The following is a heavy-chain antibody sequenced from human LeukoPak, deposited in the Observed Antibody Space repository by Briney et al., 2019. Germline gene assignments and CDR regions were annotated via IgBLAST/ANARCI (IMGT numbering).Heavy chain of an antibody. J-gene: IGHJ4*02. D-gene: IGHD3-10*01. Sequence: GGSLRLSCVASGFTFSSYTMHWVRQAPGKGLEWVSYISSSGSTIYYADSVKGRFTISRDNAKNSLYLQMNSLRAEDTAVYYCARGGGSGSSTLYYFDYRGQGTLVTVSS. V-gene: IGHV3-48*04. CDR1: GFTFSSYT. CDR2: ISSSGSTI. CDR3: ARGGGSGSSTLYYFDY.